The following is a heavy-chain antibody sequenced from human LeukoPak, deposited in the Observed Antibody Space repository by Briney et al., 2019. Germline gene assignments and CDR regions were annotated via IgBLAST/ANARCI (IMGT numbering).Heavy chain of an antibody. CDR2: IWYDGSNK. J-gene: IGHJ4*02. Sequence: GGSLRLPCTASGFTFSNYWMTWVRQAPGKGLEWVAVIWYDGSNKYYADSVKGRFTISRDNSKNTLYLQMNSLRDEDTAVYYCARDLVWARLGWGQGTLVTVSS. D-gene: IGHD3-16*01. V-gene: IGHV3-33*08. CDR1: GFTFSNYW. CDR3: ARDLVWARLG.